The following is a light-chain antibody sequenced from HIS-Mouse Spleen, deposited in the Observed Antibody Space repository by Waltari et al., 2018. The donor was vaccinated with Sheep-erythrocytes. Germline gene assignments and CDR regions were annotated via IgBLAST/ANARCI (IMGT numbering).Light chain of an antibody. Sequence: QSALTQPRSVSGSPGQSVTISCTGTSSDVGGYNYVSWYQTHPGKAPKLMIDDVSKRPSGVPDLFAGSKSVNTASLTISGLQAEDEADYYCCSYAGSYNHVFATGTKVTVL. CDR3: CSYAGSYNHV. J-gene: IGLJ1*01. CDR1: SSDVGGYNY. CDR2: DVS. V-gene: IGLV2-11*01.